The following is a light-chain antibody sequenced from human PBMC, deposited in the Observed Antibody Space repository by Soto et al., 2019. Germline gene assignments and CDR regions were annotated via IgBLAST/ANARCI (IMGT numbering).Light chain of an antibody. Sequence: DIPMTQSPSTLSASVGDRVTITCRASQSISTWLAWYQQKPGKAPKVLIYGASSLESGVPSRFSCSGSGTEFPLTISSLQPDDFATYYCQQYKNYLTFGPGTKVDIK. CDR1: QSISTW. V-gene: IGKV1-5*01. J-gene: IGKJ3*01. CDR2: GAS. CDR3: QQYKNYLT.